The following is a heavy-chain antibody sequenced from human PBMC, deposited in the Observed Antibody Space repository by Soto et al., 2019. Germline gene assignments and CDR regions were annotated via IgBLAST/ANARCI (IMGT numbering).Heavy chain of an antibody. CDR3: ARLNPLSYYFDY. J-gene: IGHJ4*02. CDR2: IYYSGST. Sequence: SETLSLTCTVSGGSISSGGYYWSWIRQHPGRGLEWIGYIYYSGSTYYNPSLKSRVTISVDTSKNQFSLKLSSVTAADTAVYYCARLNPLSYYFDYWGQGTLVTVSS. V-gene: IGHV4-31*03. CDR1: GGSISSGGYY.